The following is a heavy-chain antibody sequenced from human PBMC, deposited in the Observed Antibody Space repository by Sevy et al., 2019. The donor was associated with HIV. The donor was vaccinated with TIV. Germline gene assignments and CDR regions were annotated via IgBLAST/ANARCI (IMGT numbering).Heavy chain of an antibody. D-gene: IGHD5-12*01. Sequence: GGSLRLSCIESGFTLSNYDIHWVRQAPGKGLEWVAFIQYDGSIQYYADSVKGRFTISRANSKNTLYLQVNSVRPEDTAIYYCAKRGSKGGYALGYWGQGTLVTVSS. V-gene: IGHV3-30*02. CDR2: IQYDGSIQ. CDR1: GFTLSNYD. CDR3: AKRGSKGGYALGY. J-gene: IGHJ4*02.